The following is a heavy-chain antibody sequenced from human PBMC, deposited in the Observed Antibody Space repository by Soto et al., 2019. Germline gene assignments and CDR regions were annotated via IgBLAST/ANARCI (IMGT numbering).Heavy chain of an antibody. J-gene: IGHJ4*02. CDR3: AKDRSPPSDY. CDR1: GFTFSSYG. V-gene: IGHV3-30*18. D-gene: IGHD3-10*01. Sequence: QVQLVESGGGVVQPGRSLRLSCAASGFTFSSYGMHWVRQAPGKGLEWVAVISYDGSNKYYADSVKGRFTISRDNSKNTLYLQMTSLRAEDTAVYYCAKDRSPPSDYWGQRTLVTVSS. CDR2: ISYDGSNK.